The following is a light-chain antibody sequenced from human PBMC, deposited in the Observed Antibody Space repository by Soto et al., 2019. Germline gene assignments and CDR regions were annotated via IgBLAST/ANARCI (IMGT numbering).Light chain of an antibody. J-gene: IGLJ1*01. Sequence: SALTQPRSGSGSPGQSVTISCTGTSTDFVGYNRVSWYQHPPGTAPKLVIYEVSKRPSGVPDRFSGSKSGNTASLTISGLQAADEAHSYCSLYTSENAYVFGTGTKVTVL. CDR2: EVS. CDR3: SLYTSENAYV. CDR1: STDFVGYNR. V-gene: IGLV2-18*01.